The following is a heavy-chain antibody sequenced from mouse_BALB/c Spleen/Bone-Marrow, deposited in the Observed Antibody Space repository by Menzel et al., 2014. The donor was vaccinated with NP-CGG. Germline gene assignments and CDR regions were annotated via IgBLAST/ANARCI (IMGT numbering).Heavy chain of an antibody. V-gene: IGHV1-77*01. J-gene: IGHJ1*01. Sequence: QVQLKQSGPELVKPGASVKMSCKASGYTFTDYVISWVKQRTGQGLEWIGKIYPGSGSTYYNEKFKGKATLTADKSSNTAYMQLSSLTSEDSAVYFCARYYDYDWYFDVWGAGTTVTVSS. CDR2: IYPGSGST. CDR1: GYTFTDYV. D-gene: IGHD2-4*01. CDR3: ARYYDYDWYFDV.